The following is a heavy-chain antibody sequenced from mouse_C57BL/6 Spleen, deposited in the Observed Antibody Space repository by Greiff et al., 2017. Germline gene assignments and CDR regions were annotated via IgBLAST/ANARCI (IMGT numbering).Heavy chain of an antibody. CDR2: IYPGDGDT. Sequence: QVQLQQSGAELVQPGASVKISCKASGYAFSSYWMNWVKQRPGKGLEWIGQIYPGDGDTNYNGKFKGKATLTADKSSSTAYMQLSSLTSEDSAVYFCAREDSNPHWYFDVWGTGTTVTVSS. CDR1: GYAFSSYW. CDR3: AREDSNPHWYFDV. J-gene: IGHJ1*03. V-gene: IGHV1-80*01. D-gene: IGHD2-5*01.